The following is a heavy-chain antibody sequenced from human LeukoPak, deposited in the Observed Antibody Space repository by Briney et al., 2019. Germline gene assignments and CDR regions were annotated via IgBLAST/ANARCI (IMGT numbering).Heavy chain of an antibody. V-gene: IGHV3-23*01. Sequence: LAGGSLRLSCAASGLTFNKYAMTWVRQAPGQGLEWVSGLSDSGASTFYAESVRGRFTISRDNSKNMLYLHINSLRAEDTAVYYCAKDARTGVWNIGDSWFDPWGQGTLVTVSS. J-gene: IGHJ5*02. CDR2: LSDSGAST. D-gene: IGHD2/OR15-2a*01. CDR3: AKDARTGVWNIGDSWFDP. CDR1: GLTFNKYA.